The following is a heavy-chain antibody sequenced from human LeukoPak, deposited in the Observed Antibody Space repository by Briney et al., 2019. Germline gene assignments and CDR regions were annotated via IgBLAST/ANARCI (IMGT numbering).Heavy chain of an antibody. CDR3: ARERSSQGYFDF. D-gene: IGHD6-6*01. J-gene: IGHJ4*02. Sequence: PGGSLRLSCAASGFTLSTYAVSWVRQAPGKGLELVSAISGSGGNTFYADSVMGRFTISRDNSKNTLYLQMNSLRGEDTAIYYCARERSSQGYFDFWGQGTLVTVSS. CDR1: GFTLSTYA. V-gene: IGHV3-23*01. CDR2: ISGSGGNT.